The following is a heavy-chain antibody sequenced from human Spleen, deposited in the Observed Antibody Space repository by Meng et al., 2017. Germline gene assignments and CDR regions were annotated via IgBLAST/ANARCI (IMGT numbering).Heavy chain of an antibody. D-gene: IGHD1-14*01. V-gene: IGHV5-51*01. CDR3: ARRPRTLGANWYFDL. J-gene: IGHJ2*01. Sequence: GGSLRLSCKGSGYTFGNYYIAWVRQMPGKGLEWMGIIYPGDSDTRYSPSFQGQVTISADKSISTAYLQWSSLKASDIAIYYCARRPRTLGANWYFDLWGRGTLVTVSS. CDR1: GYTFGNYY. CDR2: IYPGDSDT.